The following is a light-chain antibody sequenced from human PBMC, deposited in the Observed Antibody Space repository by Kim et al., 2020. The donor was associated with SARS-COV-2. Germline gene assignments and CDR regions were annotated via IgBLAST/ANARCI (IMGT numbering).Light chain of an antibody. CDR3: QEWDSSSDRV. CDR1: DMGSKT. V-gene: IGLV3-12*02. Sequence: VATAQMARITCGGKDMGSKTVHWYQQKPGRDPVLVIYSDRNRPSGIPERFSGSNPGNTATLTISRIEAGNEADYYCQEWDSSSDRVFGGGTQLTVL. CDR2: SDR. J-gene: IGLJ2*01.